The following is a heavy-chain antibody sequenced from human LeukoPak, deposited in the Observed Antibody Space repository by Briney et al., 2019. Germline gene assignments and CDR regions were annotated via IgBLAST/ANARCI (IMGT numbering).Heavy chain of an antibody. D-gene: IGHD6-6*01. Sequence: SETLSLTCTVSGGSISSSSYYWGWIRQPPGKGLEWIGSIYYSGSTYYNPSLKSRVTISVDTSKNQFSLKLSSVTAADTAVYYCARALAARYYYYYYMDVWGKGTTVTVSS. V-gene: IGHV4-39*01. CDR2: IYYSGST. CDR3: ARALAARYYYYYYMDV. J-gene: IGHJ6*03. CDR1: GGSISSSSYY.